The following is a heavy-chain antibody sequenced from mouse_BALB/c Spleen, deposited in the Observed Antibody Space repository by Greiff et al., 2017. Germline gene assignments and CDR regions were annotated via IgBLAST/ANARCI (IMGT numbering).Heavy chain of an antibody. D-gene: IGHD1-1*01. J-gene: IGHJ1*01. CDR1: GYTFTSYW. V-gene: IGHV1-87*01. Sequence: QVQLKESGAELARPGASVKLSCKASGYTFTSYWMQWVKQRPGQGLEWIGAIYPGDGDTRYTQKFKGKATLTADKSSSTAYMQLSSLASEDSAVYYCARYGGDWYFDVWGAGTTVTVSS. CDR2: IYPGDGDT. CDR3: ARYGGDWYFDV.